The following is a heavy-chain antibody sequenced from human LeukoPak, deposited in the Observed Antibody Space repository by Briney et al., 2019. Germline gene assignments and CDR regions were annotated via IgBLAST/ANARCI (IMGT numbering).Heavy chain of an antibody. V-gene: IGHV1-2*02. Sequence: GASVKVSCKASGYTFTGYYMHWVRQAPGQGLEWMGWINPNSGGTNYAQKFQGRVTMTRDTSISTAYMELSRLRSDDTAMYYCARRALGCSSTSCYTGDAFDIWGQGTMVTVSS. CDR2: INPNSGGT. J-gene: IGHJ3*02. CDR3: ARRALGCSSTSCYTGDAFDI. CDR1: GYTFTGYY. D-gene: IGHD2-2*02.